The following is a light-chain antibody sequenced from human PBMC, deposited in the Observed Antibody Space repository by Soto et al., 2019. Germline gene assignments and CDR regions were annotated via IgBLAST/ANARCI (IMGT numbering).Light chain of an antibody. V-gene: IGKV3-15*01. CDR1: QSVSSSY. CDR3: QQYNNWPRT. Sequence: EIVMTQSPATLSVSTGGRATLSCRASQSVSSSYLAWYQQKPGQAPRLLIYVASTRAAGVPARFSGSGSGTEFTLTISSLQSEDFAIYYCQQYNNWPRTFGQGTKVDI. CDR2: VAS. J-gene: IGKJ1*01.